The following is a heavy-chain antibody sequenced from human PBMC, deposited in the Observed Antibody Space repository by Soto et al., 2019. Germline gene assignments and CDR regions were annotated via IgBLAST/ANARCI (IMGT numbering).Heavy chain of an antibody. Sequence: EVQLLESGGSLVQPGGSLRLSCAASGFTFSSNAMSWVRQAPGKGLEWVSAISGSGGSTYYADSVKGRFTISRDNSKNTLYLQMNSLRAEDTAVYYCAKVRVRGVITKGAFDIWGQGTMVTVSS. D-gene: IGHD3-10*01. CDR2: ISGSGGST. CDR1: GFTFSSNA. J-gene: IGHJ3*02. CDR3: AKVRVRGVITKGAFDI. V-gene: IGHV3-23*01.